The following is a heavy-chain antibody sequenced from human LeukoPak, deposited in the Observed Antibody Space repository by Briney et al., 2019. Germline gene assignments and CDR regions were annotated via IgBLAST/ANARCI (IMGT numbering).Heavy chain of an antibody. Sequence: RPGGSLRLSCAASGFTFSNYGMSWVRQAPGKGLEWISAISGSGGTTYYADSVKGRFTISRDNPNNTLFLQLNSLRAEDTAVYYCAKEMEGAAATFDYWGQGTLVTVSS. V-gene: IGHV3-23*01. CDR1: GFTFSNYG. CDR2: ISGSGGTT. J-gene: IGHJ4*02. D-gene: IGHD6-13*01. CDR3: AKEMEGAAATFDY.